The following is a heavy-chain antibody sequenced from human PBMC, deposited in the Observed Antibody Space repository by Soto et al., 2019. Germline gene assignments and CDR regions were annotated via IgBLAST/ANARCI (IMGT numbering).Heavy chain of an antibody. V-gene: IGHV3-30-3*01. J-gene: IGHJ6*02. D-gene: IGHD6-19*01. Sequence: GGSLRLSCAASGFTFSSYAMHWVRQAPGEGLEWVAVISCDGSNKYYADSVKGRFTISRDNSKNTLYLQMNSLRAEDTAVYYWARGGSGSGWYRLVYYYYGMDVWGQGTTVTVSS. CDR3: ARGGSGSGWYRLVYYYYGMDV. CDR1: GFTFSSYA. CDR2: ISCDGSNK.